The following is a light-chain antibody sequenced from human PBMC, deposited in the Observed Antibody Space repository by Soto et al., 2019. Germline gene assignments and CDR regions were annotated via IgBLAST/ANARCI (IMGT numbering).Light chain of an antibody. CDR2: GAS. Sequence: EIVLTQSPGTLSLSPGERATLPCRASQSVSNSYLAWYQQKPGQAPRLLMYGASNRATGIPDRFSGSGSGTDFTLTISRLEPEDFAVYYCQQYGTSLSTFGQGTKLEIK. CDR1: QSVSNSY. V-gene: IGKV3-20*01. J-gene: IGKJ2*01. CDR3: QQYGTSLST.